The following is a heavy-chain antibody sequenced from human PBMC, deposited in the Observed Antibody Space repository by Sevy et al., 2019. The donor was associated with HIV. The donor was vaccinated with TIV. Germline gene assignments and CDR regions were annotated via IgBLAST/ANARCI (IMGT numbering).Heavy chain of an antibody. CDR3: AGETDNSAKWLDP. Sequence: GGSLRLSCAASGFTFNFHGMHWVRQAPGKGLEWVAFIWHDGSNKYMADSVKGRFTISRDNTKNTLFLQMNSLTVEATAVYYCAGETDNSAKWLDPWGQGTLVTVSS. D-gene: IGHD4-4*01. J-gene: IGHJ5*02. CDR2: IWHDGSNK. V-gene: IGHV3-30*02. CDR1: GFTFNFHG.